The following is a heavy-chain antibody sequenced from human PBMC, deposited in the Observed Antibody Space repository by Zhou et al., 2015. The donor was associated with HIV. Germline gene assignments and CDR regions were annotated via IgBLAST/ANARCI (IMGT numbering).Heavy chain of an antibody. CDR1: GYIFTSYD. D-gene: IGHD5-24*01. CDR3: ARDNGYNSPFDY. V-gene: IGHV1-69*01. CDR2: IIPIFGTA. J-gene: IGHJ4*02. Sequence: QVQLVQSGAEVKKPGASVKVSCKASGYIFTSYDINWVRQATGQGLEWMGGIIPIFGTANYAQKFQGRVTITADESTSTAYMELSSLRSEDTAVYYCARDNGYNSPFDYWGQGTLVTVSS.